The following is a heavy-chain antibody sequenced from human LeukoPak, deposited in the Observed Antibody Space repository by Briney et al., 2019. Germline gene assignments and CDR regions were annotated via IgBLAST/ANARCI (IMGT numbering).Heavy chain of an antibody. J-gene: IGHJ4*02. CDR1: GFTFSSYS. Sequence: PGGSLRLSCAASGFTFSSYSMNWVRQAQGQGLERLSFISTTGDAMYYADSVKGRLTVSRDNAKNSLFLQMHSLRAEDTAIYYCAREIPGRIAADCWGQGTLVTVSS. CDR2: ISTTGDAM. D-gene: IGHD2-15*01. V-gene: IGHV3-48*01. CDR3: AREIPGRIAADC.